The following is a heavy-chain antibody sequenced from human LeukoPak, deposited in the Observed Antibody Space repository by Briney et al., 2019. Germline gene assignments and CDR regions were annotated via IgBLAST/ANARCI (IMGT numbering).Heavy chain of an antibody. V-gene: IGHV4-34*01. J-gene: IGHJ4*02. Sequence: SETLSLTCAVYGGSFSGYYWSWIRQPPGKGLEWIGEINHSGSTNYNPSLKSRVTISVDTSKNQFSLKLSSVTAADTAVYYCARGHDFWSGDRRREVDYWGQGTLVTVSS. CDR3: ARGHDFWSGDRRREVDY. D-gene: IGHD3-3*01. CDR2: INHSGST. CDR1: GGSFSGYY.